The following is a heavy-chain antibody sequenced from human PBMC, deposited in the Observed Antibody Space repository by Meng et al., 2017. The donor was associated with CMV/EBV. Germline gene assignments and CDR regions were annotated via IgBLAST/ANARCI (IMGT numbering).Heavy chain of an antibody. CDR1: GYTFTGYG. CDR3: ARDPPYYDFWSGYYFKPNEPVLFDY. Sequence: ASVKVSCKASGYTFTGYGISWVRQAPGQGLEWMGWISAYNGNTNYAQKLQGRVTMTTDTSTSTAYMELRSLRSDDTAVYYCARDPPYYDFWSGYYFKPNEPVLFDYWGQGTLVTVSS. J-gene: IGHJ4*02. V-gene: IGHV1-18*01. CDR2: ISAYNGNT. D-gene: IGHD3-3*01.